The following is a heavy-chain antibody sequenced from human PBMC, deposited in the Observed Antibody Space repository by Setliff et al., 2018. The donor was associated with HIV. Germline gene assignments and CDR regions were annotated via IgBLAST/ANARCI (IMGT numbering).Heavy chain of an antibody. CDR3: AGGPSYYGSGSFDY. J-gene: IGHJ4*02. CDR2: ISYIKNE. CDR1: GFSLTYS. D-gene: IGHD3-10*01. Sequence: LRLSCATSGFSLTYSMNWVRQAPGRGLEWVAAISYIKNEYYADSVKGRFTISRDNSKSTLFLHMKTLRVEDTATYYCAGGPSYYGSGSFDYWGQGALVTVSS. V-gene: IGHV3-30*04.